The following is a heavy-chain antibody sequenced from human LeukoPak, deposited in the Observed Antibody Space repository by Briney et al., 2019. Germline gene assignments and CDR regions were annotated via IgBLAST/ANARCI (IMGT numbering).Heavy chain of an antibody. CDR1: GYTFASYD. CDR3: ARADGYCSGGSCYSKWFDP. CDR2: MNPNSGNT. D-gene: IGHD2-15*01. Sequence: ASVKVSCKASGYTFASYDINRVRQATGQGHEWKGWMNPNSGNTGYAQKFQGRVTMTRNTSISTAYMELSSLRSEDTAVYYCARADGYCSGGSCYSKWFDPWGQGTLVTVSS. J-gene: IGHJ5*02. V-gene: IGHV1-8*01.